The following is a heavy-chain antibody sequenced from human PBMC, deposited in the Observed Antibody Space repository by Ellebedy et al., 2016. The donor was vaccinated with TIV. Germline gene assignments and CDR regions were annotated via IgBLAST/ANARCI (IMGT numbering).Heavy chain of an antibody. D-gene: IGHD3-22*01. V-gene: IGHV3-7*03. Sequence: GESLKISCAASGFSFSSYWMSWVRQAPGKGLEWVANINQDGSEKYYLDSVEGRFTISRDNAKNSLNLQMNSLRVEDTALYYCVPYYYDSSDYSWGQGTLVTVSS. CDR1: GFSFSSYW. J-gene: IGHJ4*02. CDR3: VPYYYDSSDYS. CDR2: INQDGSEK.